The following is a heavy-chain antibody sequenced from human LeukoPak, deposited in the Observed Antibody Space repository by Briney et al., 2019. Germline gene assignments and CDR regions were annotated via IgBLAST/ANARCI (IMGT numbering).Heavy chain of an antibody. CDR2: ISTSSRYI. CDR1: GFTFSSFD. J-gene: IGHJ5*02. V-gene: IGHV3-21*01. Sequence: GGSLRLSCAASGFTFSSFDMNWGPQAPGKGLEWVSSISTSSRYIYYRDSVKGRFTISRDDAKNSLYLQMNSLRVEDTAVYYCARADCSGSTCYLRRSWFDPWGQGTLVTVSS. CDR3: ARADCSGSTCYLRRSWFDP. D-gene: IGHD2-2*01.